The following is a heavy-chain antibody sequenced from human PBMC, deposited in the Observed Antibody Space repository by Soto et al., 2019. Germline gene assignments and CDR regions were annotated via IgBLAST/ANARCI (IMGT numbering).Heavy chain of an antibody. V-gene: IGHV4-31*03. D-gene: IGHD1-26*01. CDR1: GGSFSSDSFI. CDR2: INYSGTT. CDR3: ARDHKWDGMDV. J-gene: IGHJ6*02. Sequence: QVQLQESGPGLVKPSQTLSLTCSVSGGSFSSDSFIWSWVRQFPGKGLEWIGYINYSGTTYCNPSLRSRITMSVDTSKNQFSLNLSSVTAADTAVYYCARDHKWDGMDVWGQGTTVTVSS.